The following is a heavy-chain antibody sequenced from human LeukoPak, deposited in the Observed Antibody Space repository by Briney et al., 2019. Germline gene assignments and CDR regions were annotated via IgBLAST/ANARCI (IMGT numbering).Heavy chain of an antibody. CDR1: GFTFSSNA. V-gene: IGHV3-23*01. D-gene: IGHD1-26*01. Sequence: GGSLRLSCAASGFTFSSNAMTWARQAPGKGLEWVSTIRGSDGSTNYADSVKGRFTISRDNSKNTLDLQMNSLRAEDTAVYYCVKAQGGTNALPDYWGQGTLVAVSS. CDR3: VKAQGGTNALPDY. CDR2: IRGSDGST. J-gene: IGHJ4*02.